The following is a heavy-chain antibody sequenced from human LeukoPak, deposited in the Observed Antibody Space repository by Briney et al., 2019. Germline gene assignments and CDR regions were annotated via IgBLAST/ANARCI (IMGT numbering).Heavy chain of an antibody. CDR1: GFTFSSYA. CDR3: ASEGLAGTEDYYYYMDV. CDR2: ISYDGSNK. V-gene: IGHV3-30*04. D-gene: IGHD6-19*01. J-gene: IGHJ6*03. Sequence: PGGSLRLSCAASGFTFSSYAMHWVRQAPGKGLEWVAVISYDGSNKYYADSVKGRSTISRDNSKNTLYLQMNSLRAEDTAVYYCASEGLAGTEDYYYYMDVWGKGTTVTVSS.